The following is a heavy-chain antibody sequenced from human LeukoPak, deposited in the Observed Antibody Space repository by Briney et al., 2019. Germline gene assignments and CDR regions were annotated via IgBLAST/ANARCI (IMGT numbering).Heavy chain of an antibody. D-gene: IGHD6-19*01. CDR2: INNSGDRR. CDR3: ARGWYNFDY. V-gene: IGHV3-23*01. CDR1: GFIFSNYA. J-gene: IGHJ4*02. Sequence: GGFLRLSCAASGFIFSNYAMSWVRQAPGKGLEWVSGINNSGDRRFYADSVKGRFTISRDNSKNTLYLQMNSLRAEDTAVYYCARGWYNFDYWGQGTRVTVSS.